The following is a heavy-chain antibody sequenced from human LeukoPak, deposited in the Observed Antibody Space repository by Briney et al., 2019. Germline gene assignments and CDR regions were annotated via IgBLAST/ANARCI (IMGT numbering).Heavy chain of an antibody. CDR2: IKEDGSAK. D-gene: IGHD3-3*01. CDR3: ASGYLDDFWSGHF. J-gene: IGHJ4*02. CDR1: GFTFTTHW. V-gene: IGHV3-7*01. Sequence: GGSLRLSCVASGFTFTTHWMSWVRQVPGKGLEWVANIKEDGSAKYYVDSVKGRFTISRDNAKKSLYPQMDSLRAEDSAVYYCASGYLDDFWSGHFWGQGTQVTVSS.